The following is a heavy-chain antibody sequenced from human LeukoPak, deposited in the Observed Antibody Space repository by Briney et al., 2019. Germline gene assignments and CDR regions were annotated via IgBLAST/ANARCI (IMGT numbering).Heavy chain of an antibody. Sequence: PGGSLRLSCAASGFTFSTYSMNWVRQAPGKGLEWVAVIWYDGSNKHYADSVKGRFTISRDNSKNTLYLQMNSLRAEDTAVYYCARETAMVPDHWGQGTLVTVSS. CDR2: IWYDGSNK. CDR3: ARETAMVPDH. V-gene: IGHV3-33*08. CDR1: GFTFSTYS. J-gene: IGHJ5*02. D-gene: IGHD5-18*01.